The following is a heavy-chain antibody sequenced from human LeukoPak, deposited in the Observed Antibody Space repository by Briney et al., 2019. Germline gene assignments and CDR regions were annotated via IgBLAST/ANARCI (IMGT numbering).Heavy chain of an antibody. CDR2: IYYSGST. CDR3: ARSWGDY. D-gene: IGHD7-27*01. Sequence: SETLSLTCTVSGGSIRSSSYDWGWIRQPPGKGLEWIGSIYYSGSTYYNPSLKSRVTISVDTSKNQFSLKLSSVTAADTAVYYCARSWGDYWGQGTLVTVSS. V-gene: IGHV4-39*01. J-gene: IGHJ4*02. CDR1: GGSIRSSSYD.